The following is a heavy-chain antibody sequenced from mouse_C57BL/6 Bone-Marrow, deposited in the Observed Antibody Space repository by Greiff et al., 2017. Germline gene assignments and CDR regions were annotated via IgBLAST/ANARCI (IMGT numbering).Heavy chain of an antibody. J-gene: IGHJ4*01. D-gene: IGHD2-13*01. Sequence: QVQLKQSGAELVRPGTSVKMSCKASGYTFTNYWIGWAKQRPGHGLEWIGDIYPGGGYTNYNEKFKGKATLTADNSSSTAYMQFSSLTSEVSAIYYGARKGKYSDSLYAMDYWGQGTSVTVSS. CDR1: GYTFTNYW. CDR3: ARKGKYSDSLYAMDY. CDR2: IYPGGGYT. V-gene: IGHV1-63*01.